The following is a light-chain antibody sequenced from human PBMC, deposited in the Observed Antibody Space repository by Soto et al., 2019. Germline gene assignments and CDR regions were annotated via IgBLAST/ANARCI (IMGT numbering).Light chain of an antibody. CDR3: QQHNNVPPLT. CDR1: QSVSSN. CDR2: GAS. V-gene: IGKV3-15*01. Sequence: EMVMRQHPATLWVSLGERATLSCRASQSVSSNLSWYQQKPGQAPRLLIDGASTRATGIPARFSGSGSGTEFTLTISSLLSEDSAGYYCQQHNNVPPLTFGGGTQVDIK. J-gene: IGKJ4*01.